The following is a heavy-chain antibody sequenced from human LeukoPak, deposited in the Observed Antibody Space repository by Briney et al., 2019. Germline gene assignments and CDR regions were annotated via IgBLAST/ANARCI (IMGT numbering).Heavy chain of an antibody. V-gene: IGHV3-48*01. J-gene: IGHJ4*02. CDR3: ARDPTERGY. CDR1: GFRFSSYS. Sequence: PGGSLRLSCAASGFRFSSYSMNWVRQAPGKGLEWVSYISSSTSATYYADSVKGRFTISRDNAKNSLYLQMNSLRVEDTAVYYCARDPTERGYWGQGTLVTVSS. CDR2: ISSSTSAT.